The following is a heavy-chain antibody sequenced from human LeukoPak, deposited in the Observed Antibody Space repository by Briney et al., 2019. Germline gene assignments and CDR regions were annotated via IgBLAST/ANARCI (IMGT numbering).Heavy chain of an antibody. J-gene: IGHJ3*02. CDR2: ISSSSTYI. D-gene: IGHD1-26*01. CDR3: ARGDSSGSYAAFDI. V-gene: IGHV3-21*01. CDR1: GFTFSSYS. Sequence: PGGSLRLSCAASGFTFSSYSMNWVRQAPGKGLEWVSSISSSSTYIYYADSVKGRFTISRDNAKNSLYLQMNSLRGEDTAVYYCARGDSSGSYAAFDIWGQGTMVSVSS.